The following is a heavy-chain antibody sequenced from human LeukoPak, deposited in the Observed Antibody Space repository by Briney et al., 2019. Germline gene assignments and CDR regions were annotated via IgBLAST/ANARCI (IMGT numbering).Heavy chain of an antibody. V-gene: IGHV4-61*02. J-gene: IGHJ3*02. Sequence: SETLSLTCTVSGGSISSGSYYWSWIRQPAGKGLEWIGRIYTSGSTNYNPSLKSRVTISVDMSKNRFSLKLSSVTAADTAVYYCARSPTGDGAFDIWGQGTMVTVSS. CDR1: GGSISSGSYY. D-gene: IGHD7-27*01. CDR3: ARSPTGDGAFDI. CDR2: IYTSGST.